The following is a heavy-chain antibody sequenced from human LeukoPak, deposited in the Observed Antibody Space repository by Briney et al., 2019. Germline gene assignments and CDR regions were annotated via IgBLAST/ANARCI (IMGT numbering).Heavy chain of an antibody. Sequence: GGSLRLSCAASQFNHSNYWMHRVRQAPGKGLVWVSFINSDATSTAYADSVKGRFTISRDNAKNTLHLQMNSLRVEDRAVYYCARDMNVDTAMDIWGQGTLVTVSS. D-gene: IGHD5-18*01. CDR3: ARDMNVDTAMDI. V-gene: IGHV3-74*01. CDR2: INSDATST. J-gene: IGHJ3*02. CDR1: QFNHSNYW.